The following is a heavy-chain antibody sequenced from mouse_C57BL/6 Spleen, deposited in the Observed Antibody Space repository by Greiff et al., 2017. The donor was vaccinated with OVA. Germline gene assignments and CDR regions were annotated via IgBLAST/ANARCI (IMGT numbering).Heavy chain of an antibody. CDR1: GYTFTGYW. V-gene: IGHV1-9*01. Sequence: VQLQQSGAELMKPGASVKLSCTATGYTFTGYWIEWVNQTPGHGLEWIGEILPGSGSTNYNEKVKGQATFTADTSCNTAYMQLSSLTTEDSAIYNCAKWGIRPYLYAMAYWGQGTSVTVSS. J-gene: IGHJ4*01. CDR3: AKWGIRPYLYAMAY. D-gene: IGHD1-2*01. CDR2: ILPGSGST.